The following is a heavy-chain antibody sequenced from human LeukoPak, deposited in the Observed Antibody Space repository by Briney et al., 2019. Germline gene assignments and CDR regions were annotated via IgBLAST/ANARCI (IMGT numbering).Heavy chain of an antibody. CDR2: IIPIFGTA. D-gene: IGHD4-23*01. CDR3: ARATVVSPYFDY. CDR1: GGTFSSYA. Sequence: SVKVSCKASGGTFSSYAISWVRQAPGQGLEWMGGIIPIFGTANYAQKFQGRVTITADKSTSTAYMELSSLRSEDTAVYYCARATVVSPYFDYWGQGTLVTVSS. J-gene: IGHJ4*02. V-gene: IGHV1-69*06.